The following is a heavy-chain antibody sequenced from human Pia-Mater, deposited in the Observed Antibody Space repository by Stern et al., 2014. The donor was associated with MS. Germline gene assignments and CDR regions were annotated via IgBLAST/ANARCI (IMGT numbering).Heavy chain of an antibody. CDR2: IYNTGIT. CDR3: VRDVYQPSLYSYNMDV. J-gene: IGHJ6*02. CDR1: GGSISRGDYY. Sequence: QVQLVESGPGLVKPSQALSLTCTVSGGSISRGDYYWSWIRQSPGKGLEYIGHIYNTGITYYNPSLKGRVTISIDTSENQFSVSLGSVTAADTAVYYCVRDVYQPSLYSYNMDVWGQGTTVTVSS. D-gene: IGHD6-13*01. V-gene: IGHV4-30-4*08.